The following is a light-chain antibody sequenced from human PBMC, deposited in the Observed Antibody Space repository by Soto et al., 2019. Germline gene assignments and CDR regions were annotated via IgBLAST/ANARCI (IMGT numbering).Light chain of an antibody. CDR3: QQDGSSPLT. V-gene: IGKV3-20*01. CDR2: GAS. J-gene: IGKJ4*01. Sequence: EIVLTQSPGTLSLSPGERATLSCRASQSVSSSYLAWYQQKPGQAPRLLIYGASSRATGIPDRFSGSGSGNDFTITISRLEPEDVAVYYCQQDGSSPLTFGGGTKVEIK. CDR1: QSVSSSY.